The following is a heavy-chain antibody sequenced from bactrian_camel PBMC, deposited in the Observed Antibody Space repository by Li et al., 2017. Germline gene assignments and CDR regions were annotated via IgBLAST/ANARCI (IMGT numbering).Heavy chain of an antibody. CDR2: INSGGDTT. J-gene: IGHJ4*01. V-gene: IGHV3S1*01. CDR1: GFTVGSHW. D-gene: IGHD4*01. Sequence: HVQLVESGGGLVQPGGSLRLSCAAYGFTVGSHWMSWVRQAPGKGLEWVSGINSGGDTTDYADSVKGRFTISRDNAKRTLSLLMNSLSTEDTAVYYCVADPSNRLFLSFYWGLGTQVTVS. CDR3: VADPSNRLFLSFY.